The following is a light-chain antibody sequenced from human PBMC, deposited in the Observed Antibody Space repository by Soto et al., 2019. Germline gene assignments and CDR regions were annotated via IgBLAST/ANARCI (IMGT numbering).Light chain of an antibody. Sequence: DIQMTQSPSSVSASVGDRVTITCRASPGISSWLAWYQQQPGKAPKLLIYAASSLQSGVPSRFSGSGSGTDFTLTISSLQPEDFATYYCQQANSFPWTFGQGTKVEIK. V-gene: IGKV1-12*01. CDR2: AAS. CDR1: PGISSW. CDR3: QQANSFPWT. J-gene: IGKJ1*01.